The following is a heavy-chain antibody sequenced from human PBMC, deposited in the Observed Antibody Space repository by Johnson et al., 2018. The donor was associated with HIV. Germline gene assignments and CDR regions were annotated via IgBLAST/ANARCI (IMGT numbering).Heavy chain of an antibody. CDR2: ISGSGGST. V-gene: IGHV3-66*02. J-gene: IGHJ3*02. CDR1: GFTVSSNY. D-gene: IGHD1-26*01. CDR3: ARGRASWELYDAFEI. Sequence: VQLVESGGGLVQPGGSLTLSCAVSGFTVSSNYMSWVRQAPGKGLEWVSAISGSGGSTYYADSVKGRFTISRDNSKNTLYLQMSSLGAGDTAVYYCARGRASWELYDAFEIWGQGTMVIVSS.